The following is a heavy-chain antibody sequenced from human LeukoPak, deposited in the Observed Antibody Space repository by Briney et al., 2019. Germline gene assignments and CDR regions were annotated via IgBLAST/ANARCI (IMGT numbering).Heavy chain of an antibody. V-gene: IGHV1-2*03. D-gene: IGHD2-15*01. CDR1: GYXFTGYY. Sequence: LGASVKVSCNASGYXFTGYYMHWVRQAPGQGLEWMGWINPNSGGTNYAQKFQGRVTMTRDTSISTAYMELSRLSSDDTAVYYCARVRVVVAATEPHDAFDIWGQGTMVTVSS. CDR2: INPNSGGT. CDR3: ARVRVVVAATEPHDAFDI. J-gene: IGHJ3*02.